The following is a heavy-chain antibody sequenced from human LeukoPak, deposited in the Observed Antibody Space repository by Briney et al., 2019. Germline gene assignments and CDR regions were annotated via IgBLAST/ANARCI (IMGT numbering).Heavy chain of an antibody. J-gene: IGHJ6*03. Sequence: PSETPSLTCTVSGGSISSYYWSWIRQPPGKGLEWIGYIYYSGSTNYNPSLKSRVTISVDTSKNQFSLKLSSVTAADTAVYYCARIVVVPAARVYYYMDVWGKGTTVTVSS. V-gene: IGHV4-59*01. D-gene: IGHD2-2*01. CDR3: ARIVVVPAARVYYYMDV. CDR1: GGSISSYY. CDR2: IYYSGST.